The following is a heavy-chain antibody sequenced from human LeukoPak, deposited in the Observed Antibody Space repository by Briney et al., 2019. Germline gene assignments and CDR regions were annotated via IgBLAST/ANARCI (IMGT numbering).Heavy chain of an antibody. V-gene: IGHV4-4*09. J-gene: IGHJ4*02. CDR2: IYTSGST. D-gene: IGHD2-2*01. CDR3: ARHSSSTSCSRGFDY. Sequence: PSETLSLTCTVSGGSISSYYWSWIRQPPGKGLEWIGYIYTSGSTNYNPSLKSRVTISVDTSKNQFSLKLSSVTAADTAVYYCARHSSSTSCSRGFDYWGQGTLVTVSS. CDR1: GGSISSYY.